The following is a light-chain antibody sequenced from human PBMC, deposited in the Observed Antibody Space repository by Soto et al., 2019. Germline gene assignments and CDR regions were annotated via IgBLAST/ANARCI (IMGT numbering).Light chain of an antibody. CDR3: QQLSMYPST. CDR2: AAS. J-gene: IGKJ4*01. V-gene: IGKV1-9*01. CDR1: QTISRY. Sequence: DVPMAQAPSSLSASVRDRLTITCLASQTISRYLAWYQQKPGEAPKLLIYAASTLYGGVPSRFSGSGSGTDFALTITSLQAQDFATYYCQQLSMYPSTFGGGTKVDIK.